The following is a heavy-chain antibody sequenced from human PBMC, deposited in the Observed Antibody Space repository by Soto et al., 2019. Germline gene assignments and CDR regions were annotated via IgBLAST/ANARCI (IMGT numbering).Heavy chain of an antibody. CDR3: ARDLSSDYGMDV. J-gene: IGHJ6*02. V-gene: IGHV3-66*01. Sequence: PGGSRRLSCAASGGTVSRNYMSGGRQAPGKGLEWVSVIYSGGSTYYADSVKGRFTISRDNSKNTLYLQMNSLRAEDTAVYYCARDLSSDYGMDVWGQGTTVTVSS. CDR2: IYSGGST. CDR1: GGTVSRNY.